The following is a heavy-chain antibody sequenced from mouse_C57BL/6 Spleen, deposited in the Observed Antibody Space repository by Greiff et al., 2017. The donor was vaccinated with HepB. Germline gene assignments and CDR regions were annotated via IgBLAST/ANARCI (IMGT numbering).Heavy chain of an antibody. CDR1: GYAFSSSW. Sequence: QVQLQQSGPELVKPGASVKISCKASGYAFSSSWMNWVKQRPGKGLEWIGRIYPGDGDTNYNGKFKGKATLTADNSSSTAYMQLSSLTSEDSAVYFCAEVRSHWYFDVWGTGTTVTVSS. CDR3: AEVRSHWYFDV. D-gene: IGHD1-1*01. CDR2: IYPGDGDT. J-gene: IGHJ1*03. V-gene: IGHV1-82*01.